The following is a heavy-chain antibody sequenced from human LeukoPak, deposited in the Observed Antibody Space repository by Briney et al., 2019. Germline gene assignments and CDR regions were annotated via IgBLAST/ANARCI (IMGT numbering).Heavy chain of an antibody. CDR1: GFTFTDHY. CDR3: VREGEGPLSKDFDY. CDR2: IGPHSTFT. J-gene: IGHJ4*02. D-gene: IGHD2/OR15-2a*01. Sequence: ASMKVSCKSSGFTFTDHYIHWVRQGPGQGLEWMGYIGPHSTFTSSPQEFQGRVTMTRDASMSTAYMQLTRLTSDDTAVYYCVREGEGPLSKDFDYWGQGTLVTVSS. V-gene: IGHV1-2*02.